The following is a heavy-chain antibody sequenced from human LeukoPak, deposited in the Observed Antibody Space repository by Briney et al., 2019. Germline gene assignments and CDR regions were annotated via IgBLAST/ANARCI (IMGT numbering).Heavy chain of an antibody. J-gene: IGHJ5*02. Sequence: SETLSLTCAVYGGSFSGYYWSWIRQPPGKGLEWIGEINHSGSTNYNPSLKSRVTISVDTSKIQFSLKLSSVTAADTAVYYCARGGLRYFDWLKSSGFDPWGQGTLVTVPS. CDR1: GGSFSGYY. CDR3: ARGGLRYFDWLKSSGFDP. V-gene: IGHV4-34*01. CDR2: INHSGST. D-gene: IGHD3-9*01.